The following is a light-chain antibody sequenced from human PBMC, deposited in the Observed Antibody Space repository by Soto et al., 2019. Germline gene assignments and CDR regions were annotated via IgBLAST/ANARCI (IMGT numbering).Light chain of an antibody. V-gene: IGLV1-40*01. CDR2: GNS. Sequence: QSVLTQPPSVSGAPGQRVTISCTGSGSNIGAGYDVHWYQQLPGTAPKLLIYGNSNRPSGVPDRFSGSKSGTSASLAITGLQAEDEADYYCQSYDISLSHVVFGGGTKRTVL. CDR3: QSYDISLSHVV. J-gene: IGLJ2*01. CDR1: GSNIGAGYD.